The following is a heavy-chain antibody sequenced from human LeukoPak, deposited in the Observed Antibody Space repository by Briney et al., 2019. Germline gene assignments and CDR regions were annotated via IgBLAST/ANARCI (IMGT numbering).Heavy chain of an antibody. V-gene: IGHV3-48*01. CDR2: ISSSSSTI. Sequence: GGSLRLSCATSGFTFSSYTMSWVRQAPGKGLEWISYISSSSSTIYYADSVKGRFTISRDNAKKSVHLQMNSLRAEDTAIYYCARDSSSGWFFDCWGQGTLVTVSS. CDR3: ARDSSSGWFFDC. D-gene: IGHD6-19*01. J-gene: IGHJ4*02. CDR1: GFTFSSYT.